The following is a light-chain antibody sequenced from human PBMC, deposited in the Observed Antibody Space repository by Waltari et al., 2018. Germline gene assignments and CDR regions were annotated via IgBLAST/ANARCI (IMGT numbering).Light chain of an antibody. V-gene: IGKV3-20*01. CDR3: QQYGRSPPWT. CDR1: QTVTSNY. CDR2: AAS. Sequence: EIVLTQSPGTLSLSPGDGATLSCRASQTVTSNYLAWYQFKPGQAPRLLIYAASTRATGIPDRFIGSGSDTDFTLTISRLESDDFAVYYCQQYGRSPPWTFGQGTKVEIK. J-gene: IGKJ1*01.